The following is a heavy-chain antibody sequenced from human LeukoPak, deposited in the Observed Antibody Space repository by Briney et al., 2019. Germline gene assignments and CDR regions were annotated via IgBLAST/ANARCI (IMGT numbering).Heavy chain of an antibody. CDR2: ISYVGTT. V-gene: IGHV4-39*07. J-gene: IGHJ4*02. CDR3: ARASYYYDSSGYYYTNFDY. D-gene: IGHD3-22*01. Sequence: SETLSLTCTVSGGSISSSSYYWGWIRQPPGKGLEWIGTISYVGTTYYNPSLKSRVTISVDTSKNQLSLKLSSVTAADTAVYYCARASYYYDSSGYYYTNFDYWGQGTLVTVSS. CDR1: GGSISSSSYY.